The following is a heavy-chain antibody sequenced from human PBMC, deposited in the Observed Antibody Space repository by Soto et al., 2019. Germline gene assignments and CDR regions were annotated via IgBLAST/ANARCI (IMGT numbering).Heavy chain of an antibody. V-gene: IGHV4-4*07. J-gene: IGHJ4*02. Sequence: QVQLQESGPGLVKPSETLSLTCSVSGDSISSYYWSWIRQPAGKGLEWIGRIYTTGDTNYNPSLQSRVTMSLDTSKNQFSLKLSSVTAADTAVYYCAREYTETVAGPTPYYFDYWGQGTLVTVSS. CDR1: GDSISSYY. CDR2: IYTTGDT. CDR3: AREYTETVAGPTPYYFDY. D-gene: IGHD6-19*01.